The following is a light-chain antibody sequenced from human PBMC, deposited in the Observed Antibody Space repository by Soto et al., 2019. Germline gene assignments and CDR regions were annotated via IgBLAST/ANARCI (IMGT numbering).Light chain of an antibody. Sequence: ENVLTQSPGTLSLSPGEGAILSCRASQSVSSNYLAWFQQKPGQAPRLLIYGASSRATGIPDRFSGSGSGTDFTLTISRLEPEDFAVYYCQQRSNWPPVTFGGGTKVDIK. CDR3: QQRSNWPPVT. V-gene: IGKV3D-20*02. CDR1: QSVSSNY. CDR2: GAS. J-gene: IGKJ4*01.